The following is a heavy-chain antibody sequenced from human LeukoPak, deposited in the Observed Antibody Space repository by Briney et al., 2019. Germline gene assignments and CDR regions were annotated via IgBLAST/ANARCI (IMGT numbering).Heavy chain of an antibody. V-gene: IGHV4-59*08. CDR2: IYYSGST. D-gene: IGHD3-9*01. CDR1: GGSISSYY. Sequence: SETLSLTCTVSGGSISSYYWSWIRQPPGKGLEWIGYIYYSGSTNYNPSLKSRVTISVDTSKNQFSLKLGSVTAADTAVYYCARLRLRYFDWLPFDYYMDVWGKGTTVTVSS. J-gene: IGHJ6*03. CDR3: ARLRLRYFDWLPFDYYMDV.